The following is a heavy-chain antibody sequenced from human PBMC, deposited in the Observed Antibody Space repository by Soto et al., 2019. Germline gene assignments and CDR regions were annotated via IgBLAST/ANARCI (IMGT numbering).Heavy chain of an antibody. CDR2: IYYSGST. CDR1: GCSISIYY. J-gene: IGHJ1*01. CDR3: ARDETMIVGGFQH. D-gene: IGHD3-22*01. Sequence: SATLSLTFNVSGCSISIYYCRWIRPPPGNGLEWFCYIYYSGSTNYNPSLKSRVTISVDTSKNQFSLKLSSVTAADTAVYYCARDETMIVGGFQHWGQG. V-gene: IGHV4-59*01.